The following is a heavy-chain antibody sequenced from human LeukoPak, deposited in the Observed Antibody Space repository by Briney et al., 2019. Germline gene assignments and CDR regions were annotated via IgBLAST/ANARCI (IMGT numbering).Heavy chain of an antibody. CDR1: GFTFNYYW. V-gene: IGHV3-7*01. Sequence: GGSLRLSCAASGFTFNYYWMTWVRQAPGKGLEWVATIKNDGSDKYYVDSVKGRFTLSRDNAKNLVYLQMNSLRVEDTAVYYCVNLGYSDGGQGTLVTVSS. CDR3: VNLGYSD. CDR2: IKNDGSDK. J-gene: IGHJ4*02. D-gene: IGHD5-12*01.